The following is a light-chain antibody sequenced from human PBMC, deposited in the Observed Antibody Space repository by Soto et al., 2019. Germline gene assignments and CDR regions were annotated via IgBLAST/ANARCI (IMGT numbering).Light chain of an antibody. CDR2: DAS. CDR3: QQRSDWPPRLT. CDR1: QTINNY. Sequence: EIVLTQSPATLSLSPGERATLSCRASQTINNYLAWYQQKPGQAPRLLVHDASYRAIGIPARFSGSGSGTDYTLTISSLEPEDFAVYYCQQRSDWPPRLTFGGGTKVEIK. V-gene: IGKV3-11*01. J-gene: IGKJ4*01.